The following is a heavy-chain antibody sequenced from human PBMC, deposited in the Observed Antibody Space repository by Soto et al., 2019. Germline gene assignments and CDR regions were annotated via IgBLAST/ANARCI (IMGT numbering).Heavy chain of an antibody. Sequence: SVNVSCKDSGGTFSSYTISWVRQSPGQGLEWMGRIIPILGIANSVKGRFTISRDNSKNTLYLQMGSLRAEDMAVYYCAREGYCSSTSCHSFDYWGQGTLVTVSS. CDR3: AREGYCSSTSCHSFDY. V-gene: IGHV1-69*04. CDR1: GGTFSSYT. J-gene: IGHJ4*02. D-gene: IGHD2-2*01. CDR2: IIPILGIA.